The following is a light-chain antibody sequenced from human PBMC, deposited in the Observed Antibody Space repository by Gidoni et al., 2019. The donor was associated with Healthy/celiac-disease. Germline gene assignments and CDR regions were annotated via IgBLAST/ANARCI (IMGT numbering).Light chain of an antibody. V-gene: IGLV2-14*01. CDR3: SSYTSSSTLG. J-gene: IGLJ2*01. Sequence: QSALTQPASVSGSPGQSITISCTGTSSDVGGYNYVSWYQQHPGKAPKLMIYEVSNRPSGVPDRSSGSKSGNTASLTISGLQAEDEADYYCSSYTSSSTLGFGGGTKLTVL. CDR1: SSDVGGYNY. CDR2: EVS.